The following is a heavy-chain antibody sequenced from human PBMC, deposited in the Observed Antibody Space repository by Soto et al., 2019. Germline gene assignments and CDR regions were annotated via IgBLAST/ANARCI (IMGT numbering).Heavy chain of an antibody. CDR3: ARDQALLRFFIHSSYYYGMDV. V-gene: IGHV1-69*13. CDR1: GGTFSSYA. J-gene: IGHJ6*02. CDR2: IIPIFGTA. D-gene: IGHD3-3*01. Sequence: SVKVSCKASGGTFSSYAISWVRQAPGQGLEWMGGIIPIFGTANYAQKFQGRVTITADESTSTAYMELSSLRSEDTAVYYCARDQALLRFFIHSSYYYGMDVWGQGTTVTSP.